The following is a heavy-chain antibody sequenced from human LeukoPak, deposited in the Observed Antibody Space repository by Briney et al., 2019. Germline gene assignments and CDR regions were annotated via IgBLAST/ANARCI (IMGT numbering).Heavy chain of an antibody. Sequence: GGSLRLSCAASGFTFSSYEMNWVRQAPGKGLEWVSYISSSGTTIYYADFVKGRFSISRDNAKNSLYLQMNSLRAEDTAVYYCARAGVAVAYFYYFDYWGQGSLVTVSS. V-gene: IGHV3-48*03. CDR1: GFTFSSYE. J-gene: IGHJ4*02. D-gene: IGHD6-19*01. CDR2: ISSSGTTI. CDR3: ARAGVAVAYFYYFDY.